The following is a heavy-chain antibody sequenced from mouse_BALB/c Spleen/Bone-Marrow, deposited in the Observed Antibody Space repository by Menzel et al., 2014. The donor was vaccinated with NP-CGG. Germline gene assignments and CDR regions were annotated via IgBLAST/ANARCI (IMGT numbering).Heavy chain of an antibody. V-gene: IGHV1-7*01. D-gene: IGHD2-2*01. CDR3: ARGVRGYDGFAY. Sequence: VQLQQSGAELAKPGASVKMSCKASGYTFTSYWMHWVKQRPGQGLEWIGYINPSTGYTEYNQKFKDKATLTADKSSSTAYMQLSSLTSEDSAVYYCARGVRGYDGFAYWGQGTLVTVFA. CDR1: GYTFTSYW. CDR2: INPSTGYT. J-gene: IGHJ3*01.